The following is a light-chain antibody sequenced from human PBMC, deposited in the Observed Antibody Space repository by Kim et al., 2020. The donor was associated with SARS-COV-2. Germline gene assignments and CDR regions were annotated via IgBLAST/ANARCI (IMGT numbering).Light chain of an antibody. CDR3: QQYDNWPYT. CDR2: DAS. V-gene: IGKV3D-15*01. Sequence: EIVMTQSPATLSVSPGERATLSCRASRSISGNLAWFQQKGGQAPSLLIYDASTRATGIPARFSGSGSGTEFTLTISSLQSEDSAVYYCQQYDNWPYTFGQGTKLEI. CDR1: RSISGN. J-gene: IGKJ2*01.